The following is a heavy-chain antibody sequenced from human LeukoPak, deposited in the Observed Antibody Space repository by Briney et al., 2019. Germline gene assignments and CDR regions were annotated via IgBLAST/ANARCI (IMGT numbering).Heavy chain of an antibody. J-gene: IGHJ4*02. CDR2: INPSGGST. CDR1: GYTFTSYY. D-gene: IGHD3-10*01. Sequence: ASVKVSCKASGYTFTSYYMHWARQAPGQGLEWMGIINPSGGSTSYAQKFQGRVTMTRDTSTSTVYMELSSLRSEDTAVYYCARDGSYYYGSGSYYKSGYFDYWGQGTLVTVSS. CDR3: ARDGSYYYGSGSYYKSGYFDY. V-gene: IGHV1-46*01.